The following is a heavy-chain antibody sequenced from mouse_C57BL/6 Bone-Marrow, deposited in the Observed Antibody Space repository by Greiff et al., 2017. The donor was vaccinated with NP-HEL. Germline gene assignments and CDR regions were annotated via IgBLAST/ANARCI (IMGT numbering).Heavy chain of an antibody. V-gene: IGHV1-64*01. CDR1: GYTFTSYW. D-gene: IGHD2-3*01. Sequence: QVQLKQPGAELVKPGASVKLSCKASGYTFTSYWMHWVKQRPGQGLEWIGMIHPNSGSTNYNEKFKSKATLTVDKSSSTAYMQLSSLTSEDSAVYYCARDGGCRGYFDYWGQGTTLTVSS. J-gene: IGHJ2*01. CDR2: IHPNSGST. CDR3: ARDGGCRGYFDY.